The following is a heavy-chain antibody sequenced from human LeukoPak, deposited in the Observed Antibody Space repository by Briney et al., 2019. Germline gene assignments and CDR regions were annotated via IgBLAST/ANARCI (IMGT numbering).Heavy chain of an antibody. CDR1: GFTFSSYA. J-gene: IGHJ5*02. CDR3: ARGFLAVADEGWFDP. Sequence: GGSLRLSCAASGFTFSSYAMHWVRQAPGKGLEWVAVISYDGSYKYYADSVKGRFTISRDNSKNTLYLQMNSLRAEDTAVYYCARGFLAVADEGWFDPWGQGTLVTVSS. V-gene: IGHV3-30*04. CDR2: ISYDGSYK. D-gene: IGHD6-19*01.